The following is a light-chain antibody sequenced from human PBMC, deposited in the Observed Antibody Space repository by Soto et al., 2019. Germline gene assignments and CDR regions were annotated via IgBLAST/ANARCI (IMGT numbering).Light chain of an antibody. CDR3: QPYSNLPT. Sequence: CRASQSVSRNLAWYKQRPGQAPRLLISGASTRATGIAACFSGSWHRTVFPLTISSMKSDYSALHYCQPYSNLPTIGHGTRLEIK. CDR1: QSVSRN. CDR2: GAS. J-gene: IGKJ5*01. V-gene: IGKV3-15*01.